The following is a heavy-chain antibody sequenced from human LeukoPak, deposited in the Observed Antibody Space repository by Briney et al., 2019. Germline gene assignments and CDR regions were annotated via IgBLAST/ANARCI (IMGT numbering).Heavy chain of an antibody. Sequence: SETLSLTCAVYGGSSSGYYWSWLRQPPGRGLEWIGEINHSGSTNYNPSLKSRVTISVDTSKNQFSLKLSSVTAADTAVYYCARRRWGDYVWGSYRSIFDYWGQGTLVTVSS. D-gene: IGHD3-16*02. CDR3: ARRRWGDYVWGSYRSIFDY. J-gene: IGHJ4*02. CDR2: INHSGST. CDR1: GGSSSGYY. V-gene: IGHV4-34*01.